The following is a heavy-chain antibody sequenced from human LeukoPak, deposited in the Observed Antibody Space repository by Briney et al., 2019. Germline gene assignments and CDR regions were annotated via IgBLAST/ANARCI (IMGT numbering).Heavy chain of an antibody. CDR1: GFTFSSYA. J-gene: IGHJ4*02. V-gene: IGHV3-23*01. CDR2: ISGSGGST. D-gene: IGHD6-19*01. Sequence: GGSLRLSCAASGFTFSSYAMSWVRQAPGKGLEWVSAISGSGGSTYYADSVKGRFTISRDNSKNTLCLQMNSLRAEDTAVYYCAKDPTNIAVAGTSDYWGQGTLVTVSS. CDR3: AKDPTNIAVAGTSDY.